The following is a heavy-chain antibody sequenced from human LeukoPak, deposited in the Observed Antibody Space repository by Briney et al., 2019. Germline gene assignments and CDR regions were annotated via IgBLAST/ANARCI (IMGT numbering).Heavy chain of an antibody. D-gene: IGHD6-6*01. CDR3: TRVSSAYSSSPLFDY. CDR2: IRSKAYGGTT. Sequence: GGSLRLSCTASGFTFGDYAMSWVRQAPGKGLEWVCFIRSKAYGGTTDYAASVKGRFTISRDDSKSIAYLQMNSLKTEDAAVYYCTRVSSAYSSSPLFDYWGQGTLVTVSS. CDR1: GFTFGDYA. V-gene: IGHV3-49*04. J-gene: IGHJ4*02.